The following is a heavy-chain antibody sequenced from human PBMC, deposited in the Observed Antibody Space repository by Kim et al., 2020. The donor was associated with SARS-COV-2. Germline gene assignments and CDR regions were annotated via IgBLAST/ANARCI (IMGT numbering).Heavy chain of an antibody. J-gene: IGHJ6*02. D-gene: IGHD3-9*01. CDR3: ARDNDILAWGMDV. V-gene: IGHV1-3*01. Sequence: KTSQKYQGRVTITRDTAARTAYRELSSLRSEDTAVYYCARDNDILAWGMDVWGQGTTVTVSS.